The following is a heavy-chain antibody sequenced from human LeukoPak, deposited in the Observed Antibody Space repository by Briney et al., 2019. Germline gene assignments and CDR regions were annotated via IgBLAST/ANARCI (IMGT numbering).Heavy chain of an antibody. Sequence: PGGSLRLSCAASGFTFSNYAINWVRQAPGKGLEWVANIKQDGSEKYYEDSVKGRFTISRDNAKNTLYLQMNSLRAEDTAVYYCASYGDYVSIDYWGQGTLVTVSS. CDR3: ASYGDYVSIDY. V-gene: IGHV3-7*03. J-gene: IGHJ4*02. CDR1: GFTFSNYA. CDR2: IKQDGSEK. D-gene: IGHD4-17*01.